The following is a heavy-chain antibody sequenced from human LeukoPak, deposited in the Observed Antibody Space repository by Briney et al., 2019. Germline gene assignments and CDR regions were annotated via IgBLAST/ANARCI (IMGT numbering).Heavy chain of an antibody. Sequence: GASVKVSCKTSGYTFSNYDIYWVRQARGQGLECMGWISADNGDTRYAQILQGRFTVTTDTSTSTAYMELRSLTYDDTAVYYCARAGYCGDAGCRGGSAFDVWGQGTMVTVSS. V-gene: IGHV1-18*01. D-gene: IGHD2-21*01. CDR1: GYTFSNYD. CDR2: ISADNGDT. CDR3: ARAGYCGDAGCRGGSAFDV. J-gene: IGHJ3*01.